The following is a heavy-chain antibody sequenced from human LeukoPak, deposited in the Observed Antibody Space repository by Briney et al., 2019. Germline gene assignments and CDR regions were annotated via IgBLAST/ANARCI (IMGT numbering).Heavy chain of an antibody. CDR1: GYTFTSCY. J-gene: IGHJ4*02. CDR3: ARDLVSAHYGDPLGGGMGHGY. CDR2: INPSGGST. V-gene: IGHV1-46*01. D-gene: IGHD4-17*01. Sequence: ASVKVSCKASGYTFTSCYMHWVRQAPGQGLEWMGIINPSGGSTSYAQKFQGRVTMTRDTSTSTVYMELSSLRSEDTAVYYCARDLVSAHYGDPLGGGMGHGYWGQGTLVTVSS.